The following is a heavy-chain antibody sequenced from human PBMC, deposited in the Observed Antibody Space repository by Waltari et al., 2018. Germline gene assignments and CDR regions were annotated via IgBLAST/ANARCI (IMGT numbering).Heavy chain of an antibody. CDR3: ARVHYDFWSGYYI. V-gene: IGHV1-8*02. CDR1: GYPFRDYD. Sequence: QMQLVQSGAEVKKPGASVKVSCKASGYPFRDYDIKWVRQATGHGLEWMGWINPKSGNTVYAQNFQNRVPITREPSTSTVDVELSSLRSYDAAVYYCARVHYDFWSGYYIWGQGTLVTVPS. D-gene: IGHD3-3*01. J-gene: IGHJ4*02. CDR2: INPKSGNT.